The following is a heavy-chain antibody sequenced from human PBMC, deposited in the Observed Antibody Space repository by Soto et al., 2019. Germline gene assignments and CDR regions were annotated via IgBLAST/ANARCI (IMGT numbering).Heavy chain of an antibody. J-gene: IGHJ6*02. V-gene: IGHV3-48*02. CDR2: ISSSSSTI. D-gene: IGHD3-3*01. CDR1: GFTFSSYS. CDR3: AREFLRVVPHYYGMDV. Sequence: GGSLRLSCAASGFTFSSYSMNWVRQAPGKGLEWVSYISSSSSTIYYADSVKGRFTISRGNAKNSLYLQMNSLRDEDTAVYYCAREFLRVVPHYYGMDVWGQGTTVTVSS.